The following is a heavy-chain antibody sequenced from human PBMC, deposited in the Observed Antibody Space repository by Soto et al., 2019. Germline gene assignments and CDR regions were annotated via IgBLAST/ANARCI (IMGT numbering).Heavy chain of an antibody. V-gene: IGHV4-59*01. CDR2: IYYSGST. Sequence: SETLSLTCTVSGGSISRYYWSWIRQPPGKGLEWIGYIYYSGSTNYNPSLKSRVTISVDTSKNQFSLKLSSVTAADTAVYYCARTYGGYYDYWGQGTLVTVSS. CDR3: ARTYGGYYDY. J-gene: IGHJ4*02. D-gene: IGHD2-8*01. CDR1: GGSISRYY.